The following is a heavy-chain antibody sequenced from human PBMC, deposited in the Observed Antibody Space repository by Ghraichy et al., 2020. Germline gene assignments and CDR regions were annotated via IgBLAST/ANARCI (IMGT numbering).Heavy chain of an antibody. J-gene: IGHJ4*02. CDR1: GFTFSSYG. CDR3: AKDRWKARIFDY. D-gene: IGHD4-23*01. V-gene: IGHV3-30*18. CDR2: ISYDGSNK. Sequence: GGSLRLSCAASGFTFSSYGMHWVRQAPGKGLEWVAVISYDGSNKYYADSVKGRFTISRDNSKNTLYLQMNSLRAEETAVYYCAKDRWKARIFDYWGQGTLVTVSS.